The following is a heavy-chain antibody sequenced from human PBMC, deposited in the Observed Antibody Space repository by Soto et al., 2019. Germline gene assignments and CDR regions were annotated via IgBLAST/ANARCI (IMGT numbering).Heavy chain of an antibody. CDR1: GFTFDDYA. CDR2: ISWNSGSI. J-gene: IGHJ4*02. Sequence: LRLSCAASGFTFDDYAMHWVRQAPGKGLEWVSGISWNSGSIGYADSVKGRFTISRDNAKNSLYLQMNSLRAEDTALYYCAKDIGSSWYGGDYWGQGTLVTVSS. CDR3: AKDIGSSWYGGDY. D-gene: IGHD6-13*01. V-gene: IGHV3-9*01.